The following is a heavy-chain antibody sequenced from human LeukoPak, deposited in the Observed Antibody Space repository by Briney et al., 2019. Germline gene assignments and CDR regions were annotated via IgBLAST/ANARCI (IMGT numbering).Heavy chain of an antibody. V-gene: IGHV3-7*02. CDR1: EFSISPYW. CDR2: IRPDGGET. Sequence: VGSLRLSCVASEFSISPYWMIWVRQAPGKGLEWVANIRPDGGETWYVDSVRGRFTISRDNAKNSLYLQMNSLKVEDTAVYYCACRRGGSSWTDNWGQGTMVTVSS. D-gene: IGHD6-13*01. CDR3: ACRRGGSSWTDN. J-gene: IGHJ4*02.